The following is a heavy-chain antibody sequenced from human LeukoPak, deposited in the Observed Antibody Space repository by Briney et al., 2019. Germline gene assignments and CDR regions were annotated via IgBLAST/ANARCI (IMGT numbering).Heavy chain of an antibody. CDR3: AKDRRTLDAFDI. D-gene: IGHD2-2*01. Sequence: PGGSLRLSCAASGFTFSSYAMNWVRLSAGKGLEWVSAITDNGNTTYYADSVQGRFTISRDNSNNTLYLQMNSLRAEDTALYYCAKDRRTLDAFDIWGQGTMVTVSS. V-gene: IGHV3-23*01. CDR2: ITDNGNTT. CDR1: GFTFSSYA. J-gene: IGHJ3*02.